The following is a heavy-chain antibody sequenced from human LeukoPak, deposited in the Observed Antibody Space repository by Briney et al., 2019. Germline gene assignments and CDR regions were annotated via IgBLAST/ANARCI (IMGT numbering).Heavy chain of an antibody. Sequence: PGGSLRLSCAASGFTFSSYSMNWVRQAPGKGLEWVSYISSSSSTIYYADSVKGRFTISRDNAKNSLYLQMNSLRAEDTAVYYCARDLKDLGIEEDHWGQGTLVTVSS. CDR3: ARDLKDLGIEEDH. CDR1: GFTFSSYS. J-gene: IGHJ4*02. CDR2: ISSSSSTI. D-gene: IGHD1-26*01. V-gene: IGHV3-48*04.